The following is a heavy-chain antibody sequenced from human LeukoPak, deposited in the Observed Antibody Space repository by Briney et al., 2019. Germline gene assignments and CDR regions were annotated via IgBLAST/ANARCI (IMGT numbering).Heavy chain of an antibody. CDR3: ARSYYGSGSSRPHYYYYGMDV. V-gene: IGHV1-8*01. D-gene: IGHD3-10*01. CDR2: MNPNSGNT. CDR1: GYTFTSYD. Sequence: ASVKVSCKASGYTFTSYDINWVRQATGQGLEWMGWMNPNSGNTGYAQKFQGRVTMTRNTSISTAYMELSSLRSEDTAVHYCARSYYGSGSSRPHYYYYGMDVWGQGTTVTVSS. J-gene: IGHJ6*02.